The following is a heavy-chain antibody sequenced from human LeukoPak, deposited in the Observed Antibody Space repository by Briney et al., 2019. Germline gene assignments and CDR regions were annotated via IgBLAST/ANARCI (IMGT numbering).Heavy chain of an antibody. D-gene: IGHD5-12*01. Sequence: PSETLSLTCAVYGGSFSGYYWSWIRQPPGKGLEWIGYIYYSGSTNYNPSLKSRVTISVDTSKNQFSLKLSSVTAADTAVYYCARHSGYDLGWFDPWGQGALVIVSS. CDR2: IYYSGST. CDR3: ARHSGYDLGWFDP. CDR1: GGSFSGYY. J-gene: IGHJ5*02. V-gene: IGHV4-59*08.